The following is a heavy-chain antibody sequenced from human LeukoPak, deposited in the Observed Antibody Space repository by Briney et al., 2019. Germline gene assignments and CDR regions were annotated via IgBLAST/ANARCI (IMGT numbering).Heavy chain of an antibody. J-gene: IGHJ2*01. CDR2: IYPGDSDT. CDR3: ARHDWYFDL. CDR1: GYSFTSYW. V-gene: IGHV5-51*01. Sequence: GESLKISCKGSGYSFTSYWIDWVRQMPGKGLGWMGIIYPGDSDTRYSPSFQGQVTISADKSISTAYLPWSSLKDSDTAMYYCARHDWYFDLWGRGTLVTVSS.